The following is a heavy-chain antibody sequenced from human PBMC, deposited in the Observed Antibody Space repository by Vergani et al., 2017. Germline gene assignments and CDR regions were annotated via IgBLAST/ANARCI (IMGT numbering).Heavy chain of an antibody. CDR1: GGSISSYY. V-gene: IGHV4-59*01. CDR2: IYYSGST. CDR3: ARDQVVVIAWGGSWIPEGAFDI. J-gene: IGHJ3*02. D-gene: IGHD2-21*01. Sequence: QVQLQESGPGLVKPSETLSLTCTVSGGSISSYYWSWIRQPPGKGLEWIGYIYYSGSTNYNPSLKSRVTISVDTSKNQFSLKLSSVTAADTAVYYCARDQVVVIAWGGSWIPEGAFDIWGQGTMVTVSS.